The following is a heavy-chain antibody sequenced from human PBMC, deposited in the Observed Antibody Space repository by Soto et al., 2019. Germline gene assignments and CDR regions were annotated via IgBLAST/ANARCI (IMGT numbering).Heavy chain of an antibody. Sequence: GGSLRLSCAASGFTFRSYSMNWARQAPGKGLEWVSSITSSSSYTYYADSVKGRFTISRDNAKNSLYLQMNSLRAEDTAVYYCATNDYYDSNGYYYYWGQGTPVTVSS. J-gene: IGHJ4*02. CDR2: ITSSSSYT. CDR1: GFTFRSYS. V-gene: IGHV3-21*01. CDR3: ATNDYYDSNGYYYY. D-gene: IGHD3-22*01.